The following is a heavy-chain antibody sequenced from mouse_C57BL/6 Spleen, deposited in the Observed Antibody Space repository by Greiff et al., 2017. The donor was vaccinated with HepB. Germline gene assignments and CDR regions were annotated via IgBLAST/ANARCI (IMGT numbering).Heavy chain of an antibody. V-gene: IGHV14-3*01. J-gene: IGHJ1*03. Sequence: EVKLLESVAELVRPGASVKLSCTASGFNIKNTYMHWVKQRPEQGLEWIGRIDPANGNTKYAPKFQGKATITADTSSTTAYLQLSSLTSEDTAIYYCARTKSAYYSNYWYFDVWGTGTTVTVSS. CDR3: ARTKSAYYSNYWYFDV. CDR2: IDPANGNT. CDR1: GFNIKNTY. D-gene: IGHD2-5*01.